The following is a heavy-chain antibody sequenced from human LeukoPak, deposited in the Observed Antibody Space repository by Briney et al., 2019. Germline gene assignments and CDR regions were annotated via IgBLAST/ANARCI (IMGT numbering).Heavy chain of an antibody. Sequence: GGSLRLPCAASGFTFSSYAMSWVRQAPGKGLEWVSAISGSGGSTYYADSVKGRFTISRDNSKNTLYLQMNSLRAEDTAVYYCAKSDSSGYYPLGYWVQGTLVTVSS. CDR2: ISGSGGST. CDR3: AKSDSSGYYPLGY. J-gene: IGHJ4*02. V-gene: IGHV3-23*01. D-gene: IGHD3-22*01. CDR1: GFTFSSYA.